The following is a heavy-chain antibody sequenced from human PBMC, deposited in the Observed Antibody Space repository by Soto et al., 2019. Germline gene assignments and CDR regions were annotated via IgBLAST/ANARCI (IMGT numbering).Heavy chain of an antibody. Sequence: QVQLVQSGAEVKKPGSSVKVSCKASGGTFSSYAISWVRQAPGQGLEWMGGIIPIFGTANYAQKFQGRVKITADEATSKAYMELSSLSSEDTAVYYCAKGEVGGSEYYGMDVWGQGTTVTVSS. CDR2: IIPIFGTA. CDR1: GGTFSSYA. J-gene: IGHJ6*02. V-gene: IGHV1-69*12. D-gene: IGHD1-26*01. CDR3: AKGEVGGSEYYGMDV.